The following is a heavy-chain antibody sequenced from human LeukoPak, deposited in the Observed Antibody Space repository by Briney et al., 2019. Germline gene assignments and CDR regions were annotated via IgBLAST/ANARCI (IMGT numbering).Heavy chain of an antibody. CDR3: AREAYWGGGAKGFDS. D-gene: IGHD7-27*01. J-gene: IGHJ4*02. V-gene: IGHV3-48*02. CDR2: IDKTSSNI. CDR1: GFTFTDYS. Sequence: PGGSLRLSCSVSGFTFTDYSMNWVRQAPGKGLEWVSYIDKTSSNIYYADSVKGRFIISRDNAKNSLYLQMNSLRDEDSALYYCAREAYWGGGAKGFDSWGQGTLVIVSS.